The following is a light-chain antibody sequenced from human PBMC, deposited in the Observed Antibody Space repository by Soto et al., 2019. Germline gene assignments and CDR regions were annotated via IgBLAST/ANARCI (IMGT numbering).Light chain of an antibody. CDR2: EVS. CDR3: TSYTSSSPWV. J-gene: IGLJ3*02. Sequence: QSALTQPASVSGSPGQSITISCTGTSSDVGRYNYVSWYQHHPGKAPKLIIYEVSNRPSGVSNRFSGSKSGNTASLTISGLQAEDEADYYCTSYTSSSPWVFGGGTKLTVL. V-gene: IGLV2-14*01. CDR1: SSDVGRYNY.